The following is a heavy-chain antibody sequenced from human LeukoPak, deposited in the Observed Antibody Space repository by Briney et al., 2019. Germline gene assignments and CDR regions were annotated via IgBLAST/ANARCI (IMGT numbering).Heavy chain of an antibody. CDR2: NYYSGST. V-gene: IGHV4-30-4*01. D-gene: IGHD4-17*01. Sequence: PSQTLSLTCTVSGDSISSGNFHWGWIRQPPGKGLTWIGYNYYSGSTYYNPSLKRRVTISVDTSKRQVSLKLSSVTAADTAVYYCARGTVTTFGNYGMDVWGQGPTVTVSS. CDR1: GDSISSGNFH. J-gene: IGHJ6*02. CDR3: ARGTVTTFGNYGMDV.